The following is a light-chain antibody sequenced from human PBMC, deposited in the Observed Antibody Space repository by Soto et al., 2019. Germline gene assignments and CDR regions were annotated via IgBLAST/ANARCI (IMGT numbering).Light chain of an antibody. CDR1: SSDVGGYNY. CDR2: EVS. CDR3: AAWDDSLNGYV. Sequence: QSVLTQPASVSGSPGQSITISCTGTSSDVGGYNYVSWYQQHPGKAPKLMIYEVSNRPPGVSNRFSGSKSGNTASLTISGLQAEDEADYYCAAWDDSLNGYVFGTGTKVTVL. V-gene: IGLV2-14*01. J-gene: IGLJ1*01.